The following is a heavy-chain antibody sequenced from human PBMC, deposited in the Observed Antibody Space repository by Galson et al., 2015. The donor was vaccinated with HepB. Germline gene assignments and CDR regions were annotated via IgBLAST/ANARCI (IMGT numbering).Heavy chain of an antibody. D-gene: IGHD1-7*01. CDR2: ISYDGSNK. J-gene: IGHJ6*02. V-gene: IGHV3-30-3*01. Sequence: SLRLSCAASGFTFSSYAMHWVRQAPGKGLEWVAVISYDGSNKYYADSVKGRFTISRDNSKNTLYLQMNSLRAEDTAVYYCTRAHRGKLELPYYGMDVWGQGTKVTVFS. CDR1: GFTFSSYA. CDR3: TRAHRGKLELPYYGMDV.